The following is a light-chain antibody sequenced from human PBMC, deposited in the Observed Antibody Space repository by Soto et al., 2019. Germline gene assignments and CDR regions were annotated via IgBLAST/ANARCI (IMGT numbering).Light chain of an antibody. CDR1: QSVSSRY. Sequence: EIVLTQSPGTLSLSPGERATLSCRASQSVSSRYLVWHQQKPGQAPRLLIYGASSRATGIPDRFSGSGSGTDFTLTISRLEPEDFAVYYCQQYGSSPLYTFGQGTKLEIK. J-gene: IGKJ2*01. CDR2: GAS. CDR3: QQYGSSPLYT. V-gene: IGKV3-20*01.